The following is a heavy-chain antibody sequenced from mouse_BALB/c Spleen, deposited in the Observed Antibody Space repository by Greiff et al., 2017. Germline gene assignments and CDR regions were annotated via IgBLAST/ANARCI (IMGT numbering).Heavy chain of an antibody. CDR1: GFTFSSYG. CDR2: ISSGGSYT. Sequence: EVQGVESGGDLVKPGGSLKLSCAASGFTFSSYGMSWVRQTPDKRLEWVATISSGGSYTYYPDSVKGRFTISRDNAKNTLYLQMSSLKSEDTAVYYCSRSAISYGYAYAMDYWGQGTSVTVSS. J-gene: IGHJ4*01. CDR3: SRSAISYGYAYAMDY. D-gene: IGHD2-2*01. V-gene: IGHV5-6*01.